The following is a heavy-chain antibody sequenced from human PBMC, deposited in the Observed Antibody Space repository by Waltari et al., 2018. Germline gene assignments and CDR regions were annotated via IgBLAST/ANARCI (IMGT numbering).Heavy chain of an antibody. CDR2: ISNTGLST. Sequence: EVQLLESGAGLVEPVGSLRLSCAASGFSFSNYVISWVGQAPGKGLDWVSTISNTGLSTYYADSVKGRFTISRDNSKNTLYLQMDSLRAEDTAVYYCAKVLVSTVTAAPLFDHWGQGTLVTVSS. CDR3: AKVLVSTVTAAPLFDH. D-gene: IGHD4-17*01. CDR1: GFSFSNYV. V-gene: IGHV3-23*01. J-gene: IGHJ4*02.